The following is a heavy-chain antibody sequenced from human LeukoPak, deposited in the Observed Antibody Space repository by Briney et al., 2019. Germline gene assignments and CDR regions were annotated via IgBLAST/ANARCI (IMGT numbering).Heavy chain of an antibody. CDR2: ISGSGGST. Sequence: GSLRLSCAASGFTFSSYAMSWVRQAPGKGLEWVSAISGSGGSTYYADPVKGRFTISRDNSKNTLYLQMNSLRAEDTAVYYCAKNLWELLLVNWGQGTLVTVSS. V-gene: IGHV3-23*01. CDR3: AKNLWELLLVN. J-gene: IGHJ4*02. CDR1: GFTFSSYA. D-gene: IGHD1-26*01.